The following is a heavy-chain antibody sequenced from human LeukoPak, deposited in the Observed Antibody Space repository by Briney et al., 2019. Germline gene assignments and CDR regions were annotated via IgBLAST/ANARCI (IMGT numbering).Heavy chain of an antibody. CDR2: IWNDGSDK. CDR1: GFTFSHYA. V-gene: IGHV3-33*06. J-gene: IGHJ4*02. CDR3: AKDAERGFDFSNSLQS. D-gene: IGHD4-11*01. Sequence: PGRSLRLSCTPSGFTFSHYAMHWVRQAPGKGLQWVAVIWNDGSDKYYGDSVKGRFTISRDNSKKTVYLQLSSLRVEDTAVYYCAKDAERGFDFSNSLQSWGQGTLVTVSS.